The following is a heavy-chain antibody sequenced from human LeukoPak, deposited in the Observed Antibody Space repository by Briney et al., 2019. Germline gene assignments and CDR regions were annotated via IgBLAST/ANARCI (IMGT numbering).Heavy chain of an antibody. Sequence: GGSLRLSCAASGFTFSSYAMSWVRQAPGKGLEWVSIISGSDGSAYYADSVKGRFTISRDNSKNTLYLQMNSLRAEDTAVYYCAKAGAVVVVAAKYFDYWGQGTLVTVSS. D-gene: IGHD2-15*01. J-gene: IGHJ4*02. CDR3: AKAGAVVVVAAKYFDY. CDR1: GFTFSSYA. V-gene: IGHV3-23*01. CDR2: ISGSDGSA.